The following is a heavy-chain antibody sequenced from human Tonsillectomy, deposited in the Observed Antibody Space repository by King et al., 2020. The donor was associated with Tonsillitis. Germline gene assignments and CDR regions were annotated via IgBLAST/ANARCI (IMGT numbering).Heavy chain of an antibody. J-gene: IGHJ3*02. CDR2: IYYSGST. CDR1: GGSISSGGYS. CDR3: ARDFGTYCGGDCYPDAFDI. Sequence: VQLQESGPGLVKPSQTLSLTCAVSGGSISSGGYSWSWIRQPPGKGLEWIGYIYYSGSTYYNPSLKSRVTISVDTSKNQFSLKLSSVTAADTAVYYCARDFGTYCGGDCYPDAFDIWGQGTMVTVSS. V-gene: IGHV4-30-4*07. D-gene: IGHD2-21*02.